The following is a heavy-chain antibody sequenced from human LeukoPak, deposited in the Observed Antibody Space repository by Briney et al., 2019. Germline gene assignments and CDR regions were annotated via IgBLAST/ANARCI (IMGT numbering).Heavy chain of an antibody. D-gene: IGHD1-26*01. CDR3: AKSTVGATRGPFDC. CDR2: ISGSGGST. Sequence: PGGSLRLSCAASGFTFSSYGMSWVRQAPGKGLEWVSAISGSGGSTYYADSVKGRFTISRDNSKNTLYLQMNSLRAEDTAVYYCAKSTVGATRGPFDCWGQGTLVTVSS. J-gene: IGHJ4*02. V-gene: IGHV3-23*01. CDR1: GFTFSSYG.